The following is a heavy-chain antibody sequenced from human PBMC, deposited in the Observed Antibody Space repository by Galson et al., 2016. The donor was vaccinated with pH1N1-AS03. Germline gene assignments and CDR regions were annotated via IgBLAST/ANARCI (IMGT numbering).Heavy chain of an antibody. J-gene: IGHJ5*02. V-gene: IGHV3-30*02. CDR1: GFTFSSYG. D-gene: IGHD1/OR15-1a*01. Sequence: SLRLSCAASGFTFSSYGMHWVRQARGKGLEWVTFIRHDGSNRYYADSVKGRFTISRDNSKNTLFLQMNSLRPEDTAGYYCAQDRVNGIDATTRWFAPWGQGTLVTVSS. CDR2: IRHDGSNR. CDR3: AQDRVNGIDATTRWFAP.